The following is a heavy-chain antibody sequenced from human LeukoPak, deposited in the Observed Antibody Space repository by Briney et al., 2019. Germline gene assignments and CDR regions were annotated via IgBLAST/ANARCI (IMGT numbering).Heavy chain of an antibody. J-gene: IGHJ4*02. V-gene: IGHV3-21*01. CDR1: GFTFSSYS. CDR3: AKGLDCSSTSCYRDRDY. CDR2: ISSSSSYI. D-gene: IGHD2-2*02. Sequence: PGGSLRLSCAASGFTFSSYSMNWVRQAPGKGLEWVSSISSSSSYIYYADSVKGRFTISRDNSKNTLYLQMNSLRAEDTAVYYCAKGLDCSSTSCYRDRDYWGQGTLVTVSS.